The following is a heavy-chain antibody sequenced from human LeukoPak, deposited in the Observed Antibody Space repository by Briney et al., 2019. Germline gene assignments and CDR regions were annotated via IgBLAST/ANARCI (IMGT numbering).Heavy chain of an antibody. CDR2: MSPNNGNT. D-gene: IGHD3-22*01. CDR1: GYTFTSYD. CDR3: ARVDDDYYDSSGYYSY. J-gene: IGHJ4*02. V-gene: IGHV1-8*01. Sequence: ASVKVSCKASGYTFTSYDINWVRQATGQGLEWLGWMSPNNGNTGYAQKFQGRVTITADESTSTAYMELSSLRSEDTAVYYCARVDDDYYDSSGYYSYWGQGTLVTVSS.